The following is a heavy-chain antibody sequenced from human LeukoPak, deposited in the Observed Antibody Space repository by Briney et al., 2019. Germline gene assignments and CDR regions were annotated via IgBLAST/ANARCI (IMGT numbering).Heavy chain of an antibody. Sequence: SETLSLTCTVSGGSINSYYWSWIRQPVGKGLEWIGRINASGRRNYNSSLKSRVTMSLDTSKNQFSLKVNSVTAADTAVYYCAGEYGDFDHWGQGTLVTVSS. J-gene: IGHJ4*02. CDR2: INASGRR. D-gene: IGHD4-17*01. CDR3: AGEYGDFDH. CDR1: GGSINSYY. V-gene: IGHV4-4*07.